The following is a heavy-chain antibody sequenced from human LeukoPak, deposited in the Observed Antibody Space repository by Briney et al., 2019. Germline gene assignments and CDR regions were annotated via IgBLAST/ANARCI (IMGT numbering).Heavy chain of an antibody. D-gene: IGHD5-24*01. CDR3: ARDVDGYNHFGHYYYGMDV. CDR1: GGTFSSYA. V-gene: IGHV1-69*13. Sequence: SVKVSCKASGGTFSSYAISWVRQAPGQGLEWMGGIIPIFGTANYAQKFQGRVTITADESTSTAYMELSSLRSEDTAVYYCARDVDGYNHFGHYYYGMDVWGQGTTATVSS. J-gene: IGHJ6*02. CDR2: IIPIFGTA.